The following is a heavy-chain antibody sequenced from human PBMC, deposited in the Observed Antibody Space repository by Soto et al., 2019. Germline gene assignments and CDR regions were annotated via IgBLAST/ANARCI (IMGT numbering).Heavy chain of an antibody. CDR1: GGSISSYY. Sequence: QVQLQESGPGLVKSSETLSLTCTVSGGSISSYYWSWIRQPPGKELEWIGYIYYSGGTNYNPSLKSRVTISVDTSKNHFSLKLSSVTAADTAVYYCARDVNTWYFDLWGRGTLVTVSS. J-gene: IGHJ2*01. CDR2: IYYSGGT. V-gene: IGHV4-59*01. CDR3: ARDVNTWYFDL.